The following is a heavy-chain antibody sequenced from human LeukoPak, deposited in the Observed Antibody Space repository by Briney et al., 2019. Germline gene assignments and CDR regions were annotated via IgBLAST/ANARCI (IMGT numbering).Heavy chain of an antibody. D-gene: IGHD2-2*01. CDR1: GFTFRSYA. CDR3: ARDLVVVVPAANTNDTYYYYGMDV. V-gene: IGHV3-23*01. Sequence: PGGSLRLSCAASGFTFRSYAMSWVRQAPGKGLEWVSVISGPSDSTYYADSVKGRFTISRDNSKNTVYLQMNRLRAEDTAVYYCARDLVVVVPAANTNDTYYYYGMDVWGQGTTVTVSS. CDR2: ISGPSDST. J-gene: IGHJ6*02.